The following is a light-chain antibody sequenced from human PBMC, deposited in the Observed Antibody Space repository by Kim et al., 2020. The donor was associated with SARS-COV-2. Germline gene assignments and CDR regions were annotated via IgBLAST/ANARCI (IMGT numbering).Light chain of an antibody. J-gene: IGKJ1*01. Sequence: SPGESATLSCRASQSVTSNLAWYQQKPGQAPRLLIYGASTRATGVPARFSGSGSGTEFTLTISDVQSEDFAIYYCQQYNNWPPWTFGQGTKVEIK. V-gene: IGKV3-15*01. CDR3: QQYNNWPPWT. CDR1: QSVTSN. CDR2: GAS.